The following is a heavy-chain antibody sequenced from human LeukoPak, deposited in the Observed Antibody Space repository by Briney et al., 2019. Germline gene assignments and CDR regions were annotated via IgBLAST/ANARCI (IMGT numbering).Heavy chain of an antibody. D-gene: IGHD3-3*02. V-gene: IGHV1-2*02. J-gene: IGHJ4*02. CDR3: ARVRLADERAWAY. Sequence: ASVKVSSKASGYTFSDFYIHWVRQAPGQGLEYVGWITPKSGDTYSPQRFQGRVTMTRDASISTAYMELSSLRSDDTAVYFCARVRLADERAWAYWGQGTLVTVSS. CDR1: GYTFSDFY. CDR2: ITPKSGDT.